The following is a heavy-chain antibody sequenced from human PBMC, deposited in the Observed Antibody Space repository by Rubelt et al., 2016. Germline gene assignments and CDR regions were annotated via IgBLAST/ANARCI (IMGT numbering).Heavy chain of an antibody. D-gene: IGHD3-22*01. CDR1: GGSISSSSYY. CDR2: IYYSGST. Sequence: QLQLQESGPGLVKPSETLSLTCTVSGGSISSSSYYWGWIRQPPGKGLEWIGSIYYSGSTYYNPSLKSRVTRSGATAKNQFALKLSSVTAADKAGYYCARAVSYYDSSGYGYYYYMDVWGKGTTVTVSS. V-gene: IGHV4-39*07. J-gene: IGHJ6*03. CDR3: ARAVSYYDSSGYGYYYYMDV.